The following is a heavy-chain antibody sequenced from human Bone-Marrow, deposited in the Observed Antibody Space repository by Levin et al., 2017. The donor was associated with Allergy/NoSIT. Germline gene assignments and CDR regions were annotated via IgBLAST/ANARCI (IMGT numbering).Heavy chain of an antibody. CDR1: GFTFSSYE. CDR2: ISSSGSTI. CDR3: ARMDIVVVPAALLDYYYGMDV. J-gene: IGHJ6*02. V-gene: IGHV3-48*03. D-gene: IGHD2-2*03. Sequence: GGSLRLSCAASGFTFSSYEMNWVRQAPGKGLEWVSYISSSGSTIYYADSVKGRFTISRDNAKNSLYLQMNSLRAEDTAVYYCARMDIVVVPAALLDYYYGMDVWGQGTTVTVSS.